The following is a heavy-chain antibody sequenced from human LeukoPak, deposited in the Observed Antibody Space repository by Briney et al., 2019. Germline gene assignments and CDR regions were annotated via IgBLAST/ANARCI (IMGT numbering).Heavy chain of an antibody. CDR2: IKSKTDGGTT. V-gene: IGHV3-15*01. CDR3: TTDSTLGYCSGGSCYSEGY. J-gene: IGHJ4*02. CDR1: GFTFSNAW. Sequence: GGSLRLSCAASGFTFSNAWMSWVRQAPGKGLEWDGRIKSKTDGGTTDYAAPVKGRFTISRDDSKNTLYLQMNSLKTEDTAVYYCTTDSTLGYCSGGSCYSEGYWGRGTLVTVSS. D-gene: IGHD2-15*01.